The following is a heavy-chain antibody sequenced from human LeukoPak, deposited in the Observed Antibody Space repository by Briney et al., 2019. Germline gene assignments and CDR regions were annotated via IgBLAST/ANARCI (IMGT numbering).Heavy chain of an antibody. CDR2: ISYDGSIK. Sequence: GGSLTLSCAASGFTFSNFAMHWVRQAPGKGLEWVAVISYDGSIKYYADSVKGRFTISRDNSKNTLYLQMNSLRAEDTAVYYCAREDMTTVTTRWAFDIWGQGSMVPVSS. V-gene: IGHV3-30*04. D-gene: IGHD4-17*01. J-gene: IGHJ3*02. CDR1: GFTFSNFA. CDR3: AREDMTTVTTRWAFDI.